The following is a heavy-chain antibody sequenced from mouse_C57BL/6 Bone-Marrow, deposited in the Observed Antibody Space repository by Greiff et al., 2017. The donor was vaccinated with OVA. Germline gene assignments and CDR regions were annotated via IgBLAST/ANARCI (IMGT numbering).Heavy chain of an antibody. CDR3: ARNHYYYVSSYFDS. D-gene: IGHD1-1*01. Sequence: VQLQQSGAELARPGASVKLSCKASGYTFTSYGISWVKQRTGQGLEWIGEIYPRSGNTYYNEKFKGKATLPADKSSSTAYMVLRSLTSEDSAVYFCARNHYYYVSSYFDSWGQGTTLTVSS. CDR1: GYTFTSYG. J-gene: IGHJ2*01. V-gene: IGHV1-81*01. CDR2: IYPRSGNT.